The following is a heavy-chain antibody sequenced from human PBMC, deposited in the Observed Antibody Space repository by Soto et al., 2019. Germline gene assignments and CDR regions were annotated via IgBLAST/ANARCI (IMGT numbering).Heavy chain of an antibody. Sequence: QVQLQESGPGLVKPSETLSLTCTVSGGSISSYYWSWIRQPPGKGLEWIGYIYYSGSTHYNPSLTSRVTRSVDTSKNPFSQKLSSVSAPDTAVYYCARRWGFTVDYWGQGTLVTVSS. CDR1: GGSISSYY. J-gene: IGHJ4*02. CDR3: ARRWGFTVDY. CDR2: IYYSGST. D-gene: IGHD1-26*01. V-gene: IGHV4-59*08.